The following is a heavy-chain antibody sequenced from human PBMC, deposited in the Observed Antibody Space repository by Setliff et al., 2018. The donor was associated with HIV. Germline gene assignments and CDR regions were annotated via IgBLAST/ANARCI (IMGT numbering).Heavy chain of an antibody. V-gene: IGHV4-31*03. J-gene: IGHJ6*03. Sequence: SETLSLTCTVSGGSISSSSYYWGWIRQPPGKGLEWIGYIHYSGSTYFNPSLKSRVTISLDTSKNQFSLKVSSMTAADTAVYYCARNSKNWNYPVEYYDYYMDVWGTGTTVTVSS. CDR3: ARNSKNWNYPVEYYDYYMDV. CDR1: GGSISSSSYY. CDR2: IHYSGST. D-gene: IGHD1-7*01.